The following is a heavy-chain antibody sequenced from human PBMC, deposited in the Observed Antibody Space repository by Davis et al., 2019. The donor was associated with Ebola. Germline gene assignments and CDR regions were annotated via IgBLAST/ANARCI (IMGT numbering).Heavy chain of an antibody. CDR3: AWGRRAGDYYYGMDV. D-gene: IGHD3-16*01. V-gene: IGHV4-34*08. CDR2: INHSGST. Sequence: ESLKISCAASGFTFSSYSMNWVRQPPGKGLEWIGEINHSGSTNYNPSLKSRVTISVDKSKNQFSLKLSSVTAADTAVYYCAWGRRAGDYYYGMDVWGQGTTVTVSS. J-gene: IGHJ6*02. CDR1: GFTFSSYS.